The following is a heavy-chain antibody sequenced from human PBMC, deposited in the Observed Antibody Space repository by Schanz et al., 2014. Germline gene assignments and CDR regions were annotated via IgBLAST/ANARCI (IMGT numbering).Heavy chain of an antibody. CDR2: IYINSGST. Sequence: EVQLVESGGGLVKPGGSLRLSCAASGFTLSVYTMNWVRQAPGKGLEWVSSIYINSGSTNYADSVKGRFIISRDSSKNTLFLQMNSLRAEDTAVYFCARDEGRDGYNLAFDVWGQGTLVTVSS. CDR1: GFTLSVYT. J-gene: IGHJ3*01. D-gene: IGHD5-12*01. CDR3: ARDEGRDGYNLAFDV. V-gene: IGHV3-21*04.